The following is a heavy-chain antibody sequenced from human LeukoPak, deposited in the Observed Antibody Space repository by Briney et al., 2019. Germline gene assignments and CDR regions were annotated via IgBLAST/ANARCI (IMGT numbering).Heavy chain of an antibody. CDR3: AKDATTHSNSPFDY. V-gene: IGHV3-9*01. Sequence: GRSLRLSCAASGFTFDDYAMPWVRQAPGKGLEWVSGISWNSGSIGYADSVKGRFTISRDNAKNSLYLQMNSLRAEDTALYYCAKDATTHSNSPFDYWGQGTLVTVSS. CDR1: GFTFDDYA. D-gene: IGHD4-11*01. CDR2: ISWNSGSI. J-gene: IGHJ4*02.